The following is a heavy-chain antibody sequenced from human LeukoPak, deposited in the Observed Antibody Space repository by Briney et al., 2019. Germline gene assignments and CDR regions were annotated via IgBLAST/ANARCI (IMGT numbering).Heavy chain of an antibody. V-gene: IGHV3-66*01. CDR2: IYGGGST. CDR3: AKDRGSSWASDY. CDR1: GFTVSSSY. J-gene: IGHJ4*02. D-gene: IGHD6-13*01. Sequence: SGGSLRLSCAASGFTVSSSYMSWVRQAPGKGLEWVSVIYGGGSTYYADSVKGRFTISRDNSKNTLYLQMNSLRAEDTAVYYCAKDRGSSWASDYWGQGTLVTVSS.